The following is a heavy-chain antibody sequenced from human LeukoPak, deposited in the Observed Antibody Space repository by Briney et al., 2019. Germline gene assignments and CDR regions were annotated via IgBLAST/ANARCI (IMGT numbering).Heavy chain of an antibody. CDR3: AKDAQRGFDYSNSLEY. J-gene: IGHJ4*02. CDR2: IWSDGSNQ. D-gene: IGHD4-11*01. CDR1: GFTVSSNY. V-gene: IGHV3-33*06. Sequence: GGSLRLSCAASGFTVSSNYMSWVRQAPGRGLEWVAVIWSDGSNQYYADSVKGRFTISRDNSQNTVYLQMNSLRAADTGVYFCAKDAQRGFDYSNSLEYWGQGTLVTVSS.